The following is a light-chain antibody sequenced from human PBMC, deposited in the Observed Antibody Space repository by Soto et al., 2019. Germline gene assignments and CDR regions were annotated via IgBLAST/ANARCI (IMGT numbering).Light chain of an antibody. CDR3: QQRGDWPPTWT. CDR1: QSVSSSY. CDR2: GAS. Sequence: EIVLTQSPGTLSLSPGERATLSCRASQSVSSSYLAWYQHKPGQAPRLLIYGASTRATGIPARFSGSGSGTDFTLTISSLEPEDFGVYYCQQRGDWPPTWTFGQGTKVDIK. J-gene: IGKJ1*01. V-gene: IGKV3D-20*02.